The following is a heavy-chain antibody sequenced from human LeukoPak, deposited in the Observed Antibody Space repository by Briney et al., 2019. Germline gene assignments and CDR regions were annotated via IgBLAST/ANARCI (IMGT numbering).Heavy chain of an antibody. CDR1: GFTFGDHG. J-gene: IGHJ4*02. Sequence: PGGSLRLSCAASGFTFGDHGMSWVRQAPGKGLEWVSGINWNGGNTGYVDSVKGRFTVSRDNAKNSLYLQMNSLRAEDTALYYCARDRGTFVLDYWGQGTLVTVSS. CDR3: ARDRGTFVLDY. CDR2: INWNGGNT. D-gene: IGHD3-10*01. V-gene: IGHV3-20*04.